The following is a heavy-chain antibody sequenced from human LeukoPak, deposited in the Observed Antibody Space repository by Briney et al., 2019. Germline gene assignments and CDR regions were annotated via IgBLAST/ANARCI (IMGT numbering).Heavy chain of an antibody. J-gene: IGHJ4*02. Sequence: FTVSNSGGTTNYAGSVKGRFTISRDNSKNTLFLQMNSLRAEDTAVYYCARGGYGSSWYHFDYWGQGTLVTVSS. CDR3: ARGGYGSSWYHFDY. V-gene: IGHV3-53*01. CDR2: SNSGGTT. D-gene: IGHD6-13*01.